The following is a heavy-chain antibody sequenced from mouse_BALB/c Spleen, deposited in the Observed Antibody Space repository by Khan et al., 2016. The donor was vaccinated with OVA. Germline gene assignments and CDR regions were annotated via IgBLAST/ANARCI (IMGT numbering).Heavy chain of an antibody. CDR3: ARDGSRYNYAMDY. CDR1: GYSITSDYA. CDR2: ISYSGST. J-gene: IGHJ4*01. D-gene: IGHD2-3*01. Sequence: EVKLQESGPGLVKPSQSLSLTCTVTGYSITSDYAWNWIRQFPGNKLEWMGYISYSGSTNYNPSLKSRISITRDTSKNQFFLQLNSVTTEDTATYYCARDGSRYNYAMDYWGKGNSVTVSS. V-gene: IGHV3-2*02.